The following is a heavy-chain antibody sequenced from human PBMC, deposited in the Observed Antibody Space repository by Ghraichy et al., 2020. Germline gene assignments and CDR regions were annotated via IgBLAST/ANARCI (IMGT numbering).Heavy chain of an antibody. CDR2: INGGNGET. CDR3: ARDRRQYDTLTSYSYWFDP. J-gene: IGHJ5*02. CDR1: GYNLTRYA. Sequence: ASVKVSGEASGYNLTRYAMHWVRQAPGQRLEWMGRINGGNGETKYSQKFQGRVFITRDTSASIVYIELTSLRSEDTSVYYCARDRRQYDTLTSYSYWFDPWGQGTLVTVSS. D-gene: IGHD3-9*01. V-gene: IGHV1-3*01.